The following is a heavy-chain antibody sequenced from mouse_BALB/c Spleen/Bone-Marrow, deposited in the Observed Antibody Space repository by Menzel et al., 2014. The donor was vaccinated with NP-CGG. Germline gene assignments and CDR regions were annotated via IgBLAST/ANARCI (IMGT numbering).Heavy chain of an antibody. Sequence: QVQLQLSGTELVRPGASVKLSCKASGYTFTSYWINWVKQRPGQGLEWIGNIYPSDSYTNYNQKFKDKATLTVDKSSSTAYMQPSSPTSEDSAVYYCTREGYYGSSYVDYWGQGTTLTVSS. V-gene: IGHV1-69*02. J-gene: IGHJ2*01. D-gene: IGHD1-1*01. CDR1: GYTFTSYW. CDR3: TREGYYGSSYVDY. CDR2: IYPSDSYT.